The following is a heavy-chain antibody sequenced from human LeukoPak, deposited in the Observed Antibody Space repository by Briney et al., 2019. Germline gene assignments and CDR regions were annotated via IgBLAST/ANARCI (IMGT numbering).Heavy chain of an antibody. V-gene: IGHV4-4*02. CDR3: ARGASTTRIQLWLASRRKPYNWFDP. D-gene: IGHD5-18*01. CDR2: IYHSGST. Sequence: PSETLSLTCVVSGGSISSSNWWSWVRQPPEKGLEWIGEIYHSGSTNYNPSLKSRVTISVDKSKNQFSLKLSSVTAADTAVYYCARGASTTRIQLWLASRRKPYNWFDPWGQGTLVTVSS. J-gene: IGHJ5*02. CDR1: GGSISSSNW.